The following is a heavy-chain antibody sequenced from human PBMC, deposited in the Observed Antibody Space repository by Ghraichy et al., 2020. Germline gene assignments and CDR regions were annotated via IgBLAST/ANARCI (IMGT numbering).Heavy chain of an antibody. Sequence: ASVKVSCKASGYTFTGYYMHWVRQAPGQGLEWMGWINPNSGGTNYAQKFQGRVTMTRDTSISTAYMELSRLRSDDTAVYYCASAPMVRGSSYGMDVWGQGTTVTVSS. CDR1: GYTFTGYY. V-gene: IGHV1-2*02. J-gene: IGHJ6*02. D-gene: IGHD3-10*01. CDR3: ASAPMVRGSSYGMDV. CDR2: INPNSGGT.